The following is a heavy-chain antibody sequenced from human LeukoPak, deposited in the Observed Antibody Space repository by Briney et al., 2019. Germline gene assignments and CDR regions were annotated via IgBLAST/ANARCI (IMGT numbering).Heavy chain of an antibody. J-gene: IGHJ5*02. CDR2: ISGSGGST. Sequence: GGSLRLSCAASGFTFSSYAMSWVRQAPGKGLEWVSAISGSGGSTYYADSVKGRFTISRDNSKNTLYLQMNSLRAEDTAVYYCAKDPYSSGVGYWFDPWGQGTLVTVSS. CDR1: GFTFSSYA. CDR3: AKDPYSSGVGYWFDP. D-gene: IGHD6-19*01. V-gene: IGHV3-23*01.